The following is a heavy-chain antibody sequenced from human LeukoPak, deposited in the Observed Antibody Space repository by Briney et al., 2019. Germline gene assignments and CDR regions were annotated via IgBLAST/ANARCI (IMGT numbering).Heavy chain of an antibody. Sequence: SETLSLTCTVSGGSTSSYYWSWIRQPPGKGLEWIGYIYYSGSTNYNPSLKSRVTISVDTSKNQFSLKLSSVTAADTAVYYCARDSSGLMWFDPWGQGTLVTVSS. CDR1: GGSTSSYY. CDR3: ARDSSGLMWFDP. J-gene: IGHJ5*02. D-gene: IGHD6-19*01. V-gene: IGHV4-59*01. CDR2: IYYSGST.